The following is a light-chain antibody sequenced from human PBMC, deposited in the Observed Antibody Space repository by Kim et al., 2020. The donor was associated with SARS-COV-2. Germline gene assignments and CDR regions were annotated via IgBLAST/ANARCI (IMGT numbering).Light chain of an antibody. CDR3: SSYRSASTPLV. V-gene: IGLV2-14*03. J-gene: IGLJ3*02. Sequence: QSIAFSCTGTSSDVGAYNYVSWYQQHPGRAPKLMIFDVTNRPSGVSDRFSGSKSGNTASLTISGLQAEDEADYYCSSYRSASTPLVFGGGTQLTVL. CDR1: SSDVGAYNY. CDR2: DVT.